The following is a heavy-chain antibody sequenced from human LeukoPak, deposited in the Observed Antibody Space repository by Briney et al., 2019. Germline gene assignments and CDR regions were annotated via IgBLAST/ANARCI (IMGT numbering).Heavy chain of an antibody. J-gene: IGHJ6*03. V-gene: IGHV4-59*01. CDR2: IYYSGST. D-gene: IGHD3-3*01. Sequence: PSETLSPTCTVYGGSISSYYWSRIRQPPGKGLEWIGYIYYSGSTNYNPSLKSRVTISVDTSKNQFSLKLSSVTAADTAVYYCAAGRITIFGVVPNHYMDVWGKGTTVTVSS. CDR3: AAGRITIFGVVPNHYMDV. CDR1: GGSISSYY.